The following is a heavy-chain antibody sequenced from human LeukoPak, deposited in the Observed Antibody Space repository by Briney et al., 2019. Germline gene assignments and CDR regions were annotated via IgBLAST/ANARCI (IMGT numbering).Heavy chain of an antibody. D-gene: IGHD1-1*01. CDR2: IYHSGST. CDR1: GGSISSYS. J-gene: IGHJ4*02. CDR3: ARVKTAAFDY. V-gene: IGHV4-30-2*01. Sequence: SETLSLTCTASGGSISSYSWSWIRQPPGKGLEWIGYIYHSGSTYYNPSLKSRVTISVDRSKNQFSLKLSSVTAADTAVYYCARVKTAAFDYWGQGTLVTVSS.